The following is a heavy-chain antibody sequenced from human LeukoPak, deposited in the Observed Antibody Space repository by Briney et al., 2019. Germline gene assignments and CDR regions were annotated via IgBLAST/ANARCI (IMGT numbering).Heavy chain of an antibody. V-gene: IGHV3-7*04. CDR1: GFPFSSYW. CDR2: IKQDGSKK. J-gene: IGHJ4*02. D-gene: IGHD5-24*01. Sequence: GGSLRFSCVASGFPFSSYWMTWVGQAPGKGLEWVANIKQDGSKKSYVDSVKGRFTISRDNAKNSLYLQMNSLRAEDTAIYYCTRVGYIDEGIDYWGQGTLVTVSS. CDR3: TRVGYIDEGIDY.